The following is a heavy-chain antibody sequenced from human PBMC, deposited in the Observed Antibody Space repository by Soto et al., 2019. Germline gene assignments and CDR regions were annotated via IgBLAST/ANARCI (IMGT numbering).Heavy chain of an antibody. D-gene: IGHD3-22*01. V-gene: IGHV3-64*01. CDR2: ISSNGGST. Sequence: EVQLVESGGGLVQPEGSLRLSCAASGFTFSSYAMHWVRQAPGKGLEYVSAISSNGGSTYYANSVKGRFTISRDNSKNTLYLQMGSLRAEDMAVYYCARFSGYYSDYWGQGTLVTVSS. J-gene: IGHJ4*02. CDR3: ARFSGYYSDY. CDR1: GFTFSSYA.